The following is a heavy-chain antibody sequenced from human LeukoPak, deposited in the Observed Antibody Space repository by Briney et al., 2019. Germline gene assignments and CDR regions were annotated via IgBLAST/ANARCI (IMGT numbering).Heavy chain of an antibody. Sequence: GSLRLSCAASGFTFSSYWMAWVRQAPGKGPEWVANIKQDESEEYYVDSVKGRFTISRDNAKNSLYLQMNSLRAEDTALYYCAKSPRGSRIDYWGQGTLVTVSS. D-gene: IGHD3-10*01. CDR2: IKQDESEE. V-gene: IGHV3-7*05. J-gene: IGHJ4*02. CDR1: GFTFSSYW. CDR3: AKSPRGSRIDY.